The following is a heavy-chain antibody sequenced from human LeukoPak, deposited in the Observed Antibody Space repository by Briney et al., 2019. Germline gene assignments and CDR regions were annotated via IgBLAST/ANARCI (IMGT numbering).Heavy chain of an antibody. CDR3: ARRRTAAGKSLDC. CDR1: GFTFSSYS. V-gene: IGHV3-21*01. Sequence: GGSLRLSCAASGFTFSSYSMNWVRQAPGKGLEWVSSISSSSSYIYYADSVKGRFTISRDNAKNSLYLQMNSLRAEDTAVYYCARRRTAAGKSLDCWGQGTLVTVSS. CDR2: ISSSSSYI. D-gene: IGHD6-13*01. J-gene: IGHJ4*02.